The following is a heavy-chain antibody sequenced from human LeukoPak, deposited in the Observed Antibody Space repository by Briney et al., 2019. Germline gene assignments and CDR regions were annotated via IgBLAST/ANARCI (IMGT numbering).Heavy chain of an antibody. CDR3: ARVSYGDFYFDY. V-gene: IGHV4-61*01. D-gene: IGHD4-17*01. J-gene: IGHJ4*02. CDR2: IYYSGST. CDR1: GGSLSSGSSY. Sequence: SETLSLTCTVSGGSLSSGSSYWSWIRQPPGKGLEWIGYIYYSGSTNYNPSLKSRVTISVDTSKNQFSLKLSSVTAADTAVYYCARVSYGDFYFDYWGQGTLVTVSS.